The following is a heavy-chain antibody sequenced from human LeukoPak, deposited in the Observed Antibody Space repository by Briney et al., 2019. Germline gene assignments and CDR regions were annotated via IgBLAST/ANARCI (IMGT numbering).Heavy chain of an antibody. CDR2: IKQDGSEK. D-gene: IGHD2-2*01. CDR1: GFTFSSYW. J-gene: IGHJ3*02. V-gene: IGHV3-7*01. Sequence: GGSLGLSCAASGFTFSSYWMSWVRQAPGKGLEWVANIKQDGSEKYYVDSVKGRFTISRDNAKNSLYLQMNSLRAEDTAVYYCAREDIVVVPAATLNDAFDIWGQGTMVTVSS. CDR3: AREDIVVVPAATLNDAFDI.